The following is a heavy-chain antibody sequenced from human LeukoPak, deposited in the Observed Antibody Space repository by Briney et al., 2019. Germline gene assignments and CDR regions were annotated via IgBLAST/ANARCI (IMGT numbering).Heavy chain of an antibody. CDR2: IDHIGST. J-gene: IGHJ6*02. Sequence: SETLSLTCAVSGGSISNENWWGWARRPQGKGLGGIGEIDHIGSTNYIPSLKSRITISVEKSKNQFSLKLTSVTAADTAVYYCAGSPIGYGMDVWGQGTTVTVSS. CDR1: GGSISNENW. CDR3: AGSPIGYGMDV. V-gene: IGHV4-4*02.